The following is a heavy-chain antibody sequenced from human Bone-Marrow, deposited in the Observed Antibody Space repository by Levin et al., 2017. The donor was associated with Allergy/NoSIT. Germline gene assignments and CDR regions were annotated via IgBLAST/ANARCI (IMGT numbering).Heavy chain of an antibody. V-gene: IGHV1-2*02. J-gene: IGHJ6*02. D-gene: IGHD2-2*03. CDR3: ARNLGYGSSTSCPGMDV. CDR2: IDPNSGDA. CDR1: GHTFVGFY. Sequence: ASVKVSCKTSGHTFVGFYINWLRQAPGQGLEWLGKIDPNSGDAYYAHKFQGRVTMTRDTSVGTAYMELSGLRSDDTAVIYCARNLGYGSSTSCPGMDVWGQGTTVTVSS.